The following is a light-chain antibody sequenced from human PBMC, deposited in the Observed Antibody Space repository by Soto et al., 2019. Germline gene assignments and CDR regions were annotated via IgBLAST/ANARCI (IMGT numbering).Light chain of an antibody. J-gene: IGLJ2*01. Sequence: QSALTQPASVSGSPGQSITISCTGTSSDVGSYNYVSWYQQHPGKARKLMIYDVTDRPSGVSDRFSGSKSGKTASLTISGLQADDEAEYFCSSYTSSSTLVFGGGTKLTVL. CDR2: DVT. CDR3: SSYTSSSTLV. CDR1: SSDVGSYNY. V-gene: IGLV2-14*03.